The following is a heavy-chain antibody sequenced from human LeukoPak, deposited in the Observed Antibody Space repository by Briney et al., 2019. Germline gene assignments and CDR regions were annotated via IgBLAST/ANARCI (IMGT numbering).Heavy chain of an antibody. D-gene: IGHD3-22*01. CDR1: GSGYSISGGYY. CDR3: AGQFDSSGSYFY. J-gene: IGHJ4*02. Sequence: SETLSLTCTVSGSGYSISGGYYWGWIRQLPGKGLEWIGSIYHSGSTYYNPSLKSRVTISLDMSKNQFSLRLNSVTAADTAVYFCAGQFDSSGSYFYWGQGTLVTVSS. V-gene: IGHV4-38-2*02. CDR2: IYHSGST.